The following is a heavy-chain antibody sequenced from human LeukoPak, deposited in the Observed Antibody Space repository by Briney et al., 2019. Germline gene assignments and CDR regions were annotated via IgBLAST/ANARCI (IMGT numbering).Heavy chain of an antibody. D-gene: IGHD4-17*01. CDR2: ISYDGSNK. CDR3: AKPHLEYTVTTPYGY. V-gene: IGHV3-30*04. Sequence: GRSLRLSCAASGFTFSSYAMHWVRQAPGKGLEWVAVISYDGSNKYYADSVKGRFTISRDNSENTLYLQMNSLRAEDTAVYYCAKPHLEYTVTTPYGYWGQGTLVTVSS. J-gene: IGHJ4*02. CDR1: GFTFSSYA.